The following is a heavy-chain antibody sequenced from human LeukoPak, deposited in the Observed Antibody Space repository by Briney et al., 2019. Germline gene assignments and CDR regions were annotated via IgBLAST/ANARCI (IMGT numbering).Heavy chain of an antibody. CDR3: ARGRGSVLRYFDWLYYFGY. D-gene: IGHD3-9*01. J-gene: IGHJ4*02. V-gene: IGHV1-8*01. CDR1: GYTFTSYD. Sequence: ASVKVSCKASGYTFTSYDINWVRQATGQGLEWMGWMNPNSGNTGYAQKFQGRVTMTRNTSISTAYMELSSLRSEDTAVYYCARGRGSVLRYFDWLYYFGYWGQGTLVTVSS. CDR2: MNPNSGNT.